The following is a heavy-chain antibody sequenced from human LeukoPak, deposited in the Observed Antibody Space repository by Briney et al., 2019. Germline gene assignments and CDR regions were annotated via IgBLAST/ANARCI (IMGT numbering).Heavy chain of an antibody. V-gene: IGHV4-31*03. CDR3: ARTTYYYHSMDV. D-gene: IGHD1-14*01. J-gene: IGHJ6*03. CDR1: GDSLSSGGYY. Sequence: PSQTLSLTCTVSGDSLSSGGYYWSWIRQHPGKGLEWIGYIFYSGTTYSNPSLKSRLTMAVDTSNNQFSLKLTSVTAADTAMYYCARTTYYYHSMDVWGKGTTVTVSS. CDR2: IFYSGTT.